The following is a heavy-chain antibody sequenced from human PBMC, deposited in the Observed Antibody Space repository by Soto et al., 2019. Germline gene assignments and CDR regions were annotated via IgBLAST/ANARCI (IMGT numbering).Heavy chain of an antibody. V-gene: IGHV3-74*01. D-gene: IGHD4-17*01. J-gene: IGHJ4*02. CDR3: ARNPTHGDLDY. Sequence: EVQLVESGGGLVHTGGSLRLSCTASGFTFSSSWIHWVRQAPGKGLVWVSRINGDGSSTIYADSVKGRFTISRDNAKNTLDLQMNSRRAEDTAVEHCARNPTHGDLDYWGQGTLVTVTS. CDR2: INGDGSST. CDR1: GFTFSSSW.